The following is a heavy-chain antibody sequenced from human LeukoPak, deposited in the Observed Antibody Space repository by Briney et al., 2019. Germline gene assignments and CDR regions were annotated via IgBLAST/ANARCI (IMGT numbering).Heavy chain of an antibody. V-gene: IGHV3-7*01. CDR3: ARDMYGGTDY. Sequence: GGSLRLSCAASGFTFSSSWMSWVRQAPGKGLKWAANIKQDGTEKYYVNSVKGRFTISRDNAKNSLYLQMNSLRAEDAAVYYCARDMYGGTDYWGQGTLVTVSS. D-gene: IGHD2-8*01. J-gene: IGHJ4*02. CDR2: IKQDGTEK. CDR1: GFTFSSSW.